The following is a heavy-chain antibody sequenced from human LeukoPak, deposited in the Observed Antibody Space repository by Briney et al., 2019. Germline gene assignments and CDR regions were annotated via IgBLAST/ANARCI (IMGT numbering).Heavy chain of an antibody. V-gene: IGHV3-30-3*01. D-gene: IGHD2-8*01. CDR2: ISYDGSNK. J-gene: IGHJ4*02. CDR1: GFTFSSYA. Sequence: GGSLRLSCAASGFTFSSYAMHWVRQAPGEGLEWVAVISYDGSNKYYADSVKGRFTISRDNSKNTLYLQMNSLRAEDTAVYYCARGSPEDIVLMVYADDYWGQGTLVTVSS. CDR3: ARGSPEDIVLMVYADDY.